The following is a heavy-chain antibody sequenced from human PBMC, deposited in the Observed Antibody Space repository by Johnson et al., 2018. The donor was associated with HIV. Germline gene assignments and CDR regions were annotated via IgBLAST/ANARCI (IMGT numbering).Heavy chain of an antibody. V-gene: IGHV3-9*01. Sequence: QLVESGGGLVQPGRSLRLSCAASGFTFDDYAMHWVRQAPGKGLEWVSGISWNSGSIGYADSVKVRFTISRDNSKNTLYLQMNSLRAEDTAVYYCATGYSSSWYVAFDIWGQGTMVTVSS. CDR3: ATGYSSSWYVAFDI. D-gene: IGHD6-13*01. CDR1: GFTFDDYA. J-gene: IGHJ3*02. CDR2: ISWNSGSI.